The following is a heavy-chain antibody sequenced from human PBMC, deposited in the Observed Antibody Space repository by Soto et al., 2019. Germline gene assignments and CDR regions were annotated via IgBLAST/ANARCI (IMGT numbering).Heavy chain of an antibody. Sequence: SETLSLTCTVSGGSISRYYWSWIRQPPGKGLEWIGYIYYSGSTNYNPSLKSRVTISVDTSRTQFSLKLSSVTAADTAVYYCARGRGIGSYSRWFDPWGQGTLVTVSS. D-gene: IGHD1-26*01. J-gene: IGHJ5*02. V-gene: IGHV4-59*12. CDR2: IYYSGST. CDR3: ARGRGIGSYSRWFDP. CDR1: GGSISRYY.